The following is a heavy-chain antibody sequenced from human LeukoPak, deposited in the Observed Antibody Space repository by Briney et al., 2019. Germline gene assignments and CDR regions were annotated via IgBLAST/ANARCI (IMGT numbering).Heavy chain of an antibody. CDR3: ARGSSSSYYYYYGMDV. CDR1: GFTLSSYW. J-gene: IGHJ6*02. Sequence: GGSLRLSCAASGFTLSSYWMSWVRQAPGKGLEWVANIKQDGSEKYYVDSVKGRFTISRDNAKNSLYLQMNSLRAEDTAVYYCARGSSSSYYYYYGMDVWGQGTTVTVSS. CDR2: IKQDGSEK. V-gene: IGHV3-7*03. D-gene: IGHD6-13*01.